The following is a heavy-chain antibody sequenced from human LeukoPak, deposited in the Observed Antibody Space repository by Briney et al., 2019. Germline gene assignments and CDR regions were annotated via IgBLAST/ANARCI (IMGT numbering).Heavy chain of an antibody. CDR1: GFTFSSYS. Sequence: GGSLRLSCAASGFTFSSYSMNWVGQAPGKELEWVSVIYTGGGSYYADSVRGRFTISSDTSKNMVFLQMNSLRVEDTAVYYCARGIDYWGRGTLVTVSS. V-gene: IGHV3-53*01. CDR2: IYTGGGS. CDR3: ARGIDY. J-gene: IGHJ4*02.